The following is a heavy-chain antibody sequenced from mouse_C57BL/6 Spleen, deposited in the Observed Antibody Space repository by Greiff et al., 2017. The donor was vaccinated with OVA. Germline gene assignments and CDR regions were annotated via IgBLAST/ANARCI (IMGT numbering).Heavy chain of an antibody. CDR3: ARALLYYGSSEGYYFDY. CDR1: GFTFSSYA. V-gene: IGHV5-4*03. D-gene: IGHD1-1*01. Sequence: EVKLMESGGGLVKPGGSLKLSCAASGFTFSSYAMSWVRQTPEKRLEWVATISDGGSYTYYPDNVQGRFTISRDNAKNNLYLQMSHLKSEDTAMYYCARALLYYGSSEGYYFDYWGQGTTLTVSS. CDR2: ISDGGSYT. J-gene: IGHJ2*01.